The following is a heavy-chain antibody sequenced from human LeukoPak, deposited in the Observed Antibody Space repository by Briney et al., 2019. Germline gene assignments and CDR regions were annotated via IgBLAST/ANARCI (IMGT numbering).Heavy chain of an antibody. J-gene: IGHJ4*02. CDR2: ISGSGGST. D-gene: IGHD3-10*01. V-gene: IGHV3-23*01. Sequence: GGSLRLSCAAPGFTFSSYAMSWVRQAPGKGLEWVSAISGSGGSTYYADSVKGRFTISRDNSKNTLYLQMNNLRAEDTAVYYCAKDLGWFGELSPYYFDYWGQGTLVTVSS. CDR3: AKDLGWFGELSPYYFDY. CDR1: GFTFSSYA.